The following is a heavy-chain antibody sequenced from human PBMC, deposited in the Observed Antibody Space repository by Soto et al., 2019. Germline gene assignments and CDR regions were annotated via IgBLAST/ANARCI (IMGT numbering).Heavy chain of an antibody. Sequence: ASVKVSCKVSGYTLTELSMHWVRQAPGKGLEWMGGFDPEDGETIYAQKFQGRVTMTADTSTDTAYMDLSSLRSEDTAVYYCATGSPGTTAPNYWGQGTLVTVSS. D-gene: IGHD1-7*01. CDR1: GYTLTELS. CDR3: ATGSPGTTAPNY. CDR2: FDPEDGET. J-gene: IGHJ4*02. V-gene: IGHV1-24*01.